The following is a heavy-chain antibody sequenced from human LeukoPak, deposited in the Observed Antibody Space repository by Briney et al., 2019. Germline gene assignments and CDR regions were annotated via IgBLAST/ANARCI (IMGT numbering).Heavy chain of an antibody. Sequence: SETLSLTCTVSGASSTIISYWGWIRQTPGKGLEWIGSIYYSGTTYYNPSLESRVTISIDTSKNQFSLKLSSVTAADTAVYYCARDQFLEYAFDIWGQGTMVTVSS. CDR2: IYYSGTT. D-gene: IGHD3-3*01. J-gene: IGHJ3*02. CDR3: ARDQFLEYAFDI. CDR1: GASSTIISY. V-gene: IGHV4-39*07.